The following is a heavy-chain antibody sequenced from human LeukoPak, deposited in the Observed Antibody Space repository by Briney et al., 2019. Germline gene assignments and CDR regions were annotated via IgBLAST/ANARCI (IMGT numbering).Heavy chain of an antibody. Sequence: PSETLSLTCTVSGGSISSYYWSWIRQPPGQGLEWIGYIYYSGSTNYNPSLKSRVTISVDTSKNQFSLKLSSVTAADTAVYYCARSGRGNTMIVVVTLGAFDIWGQGTMVSVSS. CDR3: ARSGRGNTMIVVVTLGAFDI. V-gene: IGHV4-59*01. D-gene: IGHD3-22*01. CDR1: GGSISSYY. J-gene: IGHJ3*02. CDR2: IYYSGST.